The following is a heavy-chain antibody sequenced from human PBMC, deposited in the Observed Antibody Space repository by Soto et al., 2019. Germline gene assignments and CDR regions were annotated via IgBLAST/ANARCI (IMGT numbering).Heavy chain of an antibody. CDR3: AKGGEWLRLRISPYYYGMDV. D-gene: IGHD5-12*01. CDR2: ISGSGGST. V-gene: IGHV3-23*01. Sequence: VGSLRLSCAASGFTFSSYAMSWVRQAPGKGLEWVSAISGSGGSTYYADSVKGRFTISRDNSKNTLYLQMNSLRAEDTAVYYCAKGGEWLRLRISPYYYGMDVWGQGTTVTVSS. J-gene: IGHJ6*02. CDR1: GFTFSSYA.